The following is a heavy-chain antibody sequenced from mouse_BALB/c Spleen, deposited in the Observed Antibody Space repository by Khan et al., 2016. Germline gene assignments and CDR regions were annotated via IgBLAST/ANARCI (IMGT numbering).Heavy chain of an antibody. CDR3: AREGWLLGYFDY. V-gene: IGHV1-4*01. J-gene: IGHJ2*01. CDR2: INPRSDYT. D-gene: IGHD2-3*01. Sequence: QVQLQQSGAELARPGASVKMSCKASDYTFTGYTMFWIKQRPGQGLEWIGYINPRSDYTDYNQKFKDKATLTADKSSSSAHMQLNSLTSEDSAVYYCAREGWLLGYFDYWGQGTTLTVSS. CDR1: DYTFTGYT.